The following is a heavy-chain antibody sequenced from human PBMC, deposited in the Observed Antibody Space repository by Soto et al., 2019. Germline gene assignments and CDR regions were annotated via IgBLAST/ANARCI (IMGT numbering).Heavy chain of an antibody. CDR1: GFTFSNYW. CDR3: ATDVAYDDFEVRMEN. J-gene: IGHJ4*02. D-gene: IGHD3-3*01. V-gene: IGHV3-7*01. Sequence: EVQLVESGGGLVQPGGSLRLSCAVSGFTFSNYWMTWVRQAPGKGLEWVANITKDGTEKYYVDSVRGRFTISRDNAKNSLYLHMNSLRVEDTAVYYCATDVAYDDFEVRMENWGQGTLVTVSS. CDR2: ITKDGTEK.